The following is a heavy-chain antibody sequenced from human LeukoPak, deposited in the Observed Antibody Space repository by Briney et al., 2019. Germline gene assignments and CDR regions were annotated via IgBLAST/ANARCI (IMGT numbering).Heavy chain of an antibody. Sequence: ASVKVSCKASGGTFSSYAISWVRQAPGQGLEWMGWISAYNGNTNYAQKLQGRVTMTTDTSTSTAYMELRSLRSDDTAVYYCASPSYSSSWYPYDAFDIWGQGTMVTVSS. D-gene: IGHD6-13*01. J-gene: IGHJ3*02. CDR3: ASPSYSSSWYPYDAFDI. CDR2: ISAYNGNT. CDR1: GGTFSSYA. V-gene: IGHV1-18*01.